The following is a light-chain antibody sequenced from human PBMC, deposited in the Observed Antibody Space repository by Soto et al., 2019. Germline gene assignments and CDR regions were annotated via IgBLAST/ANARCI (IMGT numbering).Light chain of an antibody. CDR3: QQYHTWPIT. CDR1: QDISNY. CDR2: DAS. J-gene: IGKJ4*01. V-gene: IGKV1-33*01. Sequence: DIQMTQSPSSLSASVGDRVTITCQASQDISNYLNWYQQKPGKAPKLLIYDASNLETGVPSRFSGSGSGTEFTLTISSLQSEDCAIYYCQQYHTWPITFGGGTKVDIK.